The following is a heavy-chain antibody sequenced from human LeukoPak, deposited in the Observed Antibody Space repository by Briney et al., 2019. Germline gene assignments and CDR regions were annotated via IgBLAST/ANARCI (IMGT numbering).Heavy chain of an antibody. J-gene: IGHJ4*02. CDR1: GGSISSGGYY. CDR3: ARGLTQYDSSGYSYYFDY. D-gene: IGHD3-22*01. Sequence: SETLSLTCTVSGGSISSGGYYWSWVRQHRGKGLKWIGYIYYSGSTYYNPSLKSRVTISVDTSKNQFSLKLSSVTAADTAVYYCARGLTQYDSSGYSYYFDYWGQGTLVTVSS. CDR2: IYYSGST. V-gene: IGHV4-31*03.